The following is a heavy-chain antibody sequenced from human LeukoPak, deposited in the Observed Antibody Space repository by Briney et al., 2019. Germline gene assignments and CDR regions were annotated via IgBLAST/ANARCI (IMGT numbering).Heavy chain of an antibody. CDR2: ISGSGGST. Sequence: LAGGSLRLSCAASGFTFSNYAMSWVRQAPGKGLEWVSAISGSGGSTYYADSVEGRFTISRDNSKNTLYLQMNSLRAEDTAVYYCAKGWYYYDSSGYYYYWFDPWGQGTLVTVSS. CDR3: AKGWYYYDSSGYYYYWFDP. CDR1: GFTFSNYA. V-gene: IGHV3-23*01. D-gene: IGHD3-22*01. J-gene: IGHJ5*02.